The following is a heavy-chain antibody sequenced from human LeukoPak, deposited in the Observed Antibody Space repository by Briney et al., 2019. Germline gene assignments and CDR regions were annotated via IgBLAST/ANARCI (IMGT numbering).Heavy chain of an antibody. J-gene: IGHJ4*02. Sequence: EASVKVSCKASGYTFTSYGISWVRQAPGQGLEWMGWISAYNGNTNYAQKLQGRVTMTTDTSTSTAYMELRSLRSDDTAVYYCGRKAGDCGGGSCYSIDYWGQGTLVTVSS. V-gene: IGHV1-18*01. D-gene: IGHD2-15*01. CDR1: GYTFTSYG. CDR2: ISAYNGNT. CDR3: GRKAGDCGGGSCYSIDY.